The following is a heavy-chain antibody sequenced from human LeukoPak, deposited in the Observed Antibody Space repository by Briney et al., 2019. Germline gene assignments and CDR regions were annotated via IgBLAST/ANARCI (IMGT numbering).Heavy chain of an antibody. J-gene: IGHJ4*02. D-gene: IGHD6-19*01. CDR3: AKDLSSGWYPYYFDF. CDR1: GFTFSNYA. CDR2: ISGSGAAT. V-gene: IGHV3-23*01. Sequence: GGSLRLSCAASGFTFSNYAMNWVRQAPGKGLEWVSAISGSGAATFNADSVKGRFTISRDYSKNTLYLQMNSLRAEDTAVYYCAKDLSSGWYPYYFDFWGRGTLVTVSS.